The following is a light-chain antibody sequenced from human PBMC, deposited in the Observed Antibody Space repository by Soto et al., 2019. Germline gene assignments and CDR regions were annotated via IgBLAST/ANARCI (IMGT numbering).Light chain of an antibody. CDR2: EVS. J-gene: IGLJ3*02. CDR1: SSDVGGYNY. Sequence: QSVLTQPASVSGSPGQSITISCTGTSSDVGGYNYVSWYQQHPGKAPKLMIYEVSKRPSGVPDRFSGSKSGNTASLTVSGLQAEDEADYYCYSYAGSNNLVFGGGTKLTVL. V-gene: IGLV2-8*01. CDR3: YSYAGSNNLV.